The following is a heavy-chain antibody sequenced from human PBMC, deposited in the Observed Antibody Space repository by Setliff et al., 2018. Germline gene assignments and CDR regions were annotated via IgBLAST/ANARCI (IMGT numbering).Heavy chain of an antibody. D-gene: IGHD6-19*01. J-gene: IGHJ4*02. CDR3: ARGNSRSSVWYVVPHFDY. CDR2: IYTGGST. V-gene: IGHV4-4*08. CDR1: GVSVSRHY. Sequence: SETLSLTCIVSGVSVSRHYWSWIRQPPGKTLEWIGYIYTGGSTTYNPSLKSRVTISLDTSKNQFSLRLKSVTAADTAVYYCARGNSRSSVWYVVPHFDYWGQGTLVTVSS.